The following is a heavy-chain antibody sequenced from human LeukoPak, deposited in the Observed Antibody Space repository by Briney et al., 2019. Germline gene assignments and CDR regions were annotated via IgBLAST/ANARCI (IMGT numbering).Heavy chain of an antibody. J-gene: IGHJ4*02. V-gene: IGHV4-61*05. CDR2: IYYSGST. CDR3: AREVWYDILTGYYFDY. D-gene: IGHD3-9*01. Sequence: SETLSLTCSVSGGSIGSTSYYWGWIRQPPGKGLEWIGYIYYSGSTNYNPSLKSRVTISLDTSKNQFSLKLRSVTAADTAVYYCAREVWYDILTGYYFDYWGQGTLVTVSS. CDR1: GGSIGSTSYY.